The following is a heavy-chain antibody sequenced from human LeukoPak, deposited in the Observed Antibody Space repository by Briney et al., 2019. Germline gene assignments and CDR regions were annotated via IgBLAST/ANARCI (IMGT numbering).Heavy chain of an antibody. CDR1: GGSFDDYC. V-gene: IGHV3-20*01. CDR3: ARGSPRQYRGPRILSFYYVDV. J-gene: IGHJ6*03. CDR2: ISWSGGGT. Sequence: GGSLRLSCATSGGSFDDYCITWVRQIPGKGLEWVSGISWSGGGTGYEDSVKGRFAISGDNAQNSVYLQMNSLRAEGTAIYHCARGSPRQYRGPRILSFYYVDVWGEGTTVTVSS. D-gene: IGHD2-2*01.